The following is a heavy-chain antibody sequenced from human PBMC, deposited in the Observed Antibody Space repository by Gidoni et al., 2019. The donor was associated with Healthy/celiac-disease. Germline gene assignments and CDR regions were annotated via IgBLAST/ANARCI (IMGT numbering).Heavy chain of an antibody. Sequence: QVQLVESGGGLVKPGGSLRLSCAASGFTFSDHYMSWIRQAPGKGLEWVSYISSSSSYTNYADSVKGRFTIARDNAKNSLYLQMNSLRAEDTAVYYCARVRKDMVRGVRDPNYNWFDPWGQGTLVTVSS. V-gene: IGHV3-11*06. J-gene: IGHJ5*02. CDR3: ARVRKDMVRGVRDPNYNWFDP. CDR1: GFTFSDHY. D-gene: IGHD3-10*01. CDR2: ISSSSSYT.